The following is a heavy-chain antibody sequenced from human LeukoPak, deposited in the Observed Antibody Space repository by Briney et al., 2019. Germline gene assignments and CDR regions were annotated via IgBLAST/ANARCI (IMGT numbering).Heavy chain of an antibody. Sequence: ASVKVSCKASGGTFSSYAISWVRQAPGQGLEWMGWISAYNGNTNYAQKLQGRVTMTTDTSTSTAYMELSSLRSEDTAVYYCARDNSVGDIVWWFDPWGQGTLVTVSS. J-gene: IGHJ5*02. CDR1: GGTFSSYA. CDR2: ISAYNGNT. CDR3: ARDNSVGDIVWWFDP. V-gene: IGHV1-18*01. D-gene: IGHD3-16*02.